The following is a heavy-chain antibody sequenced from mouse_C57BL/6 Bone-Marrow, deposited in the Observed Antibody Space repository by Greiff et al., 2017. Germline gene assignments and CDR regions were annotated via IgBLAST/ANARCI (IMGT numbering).Heavy chain of an antibody. J-gene: IGHJ3*01. D-gene: IGHD1-1*01. Sequence: VQLQQSGAELAKPGASVKLSCKASGYTFTSYWMHWVKQRPGQGLEWIGYINPSSGYTKSNQKFKDKATLTVDTSSSTAYMQLSSLTSEDSAVYYCARDGSSPFAYWGQGTLVTVSA. V-gene: IGHV1-7*01. CDR1: GYTFTSYW. CDR2: INPSSGYT. CDR3: ARDGSSPFAY.